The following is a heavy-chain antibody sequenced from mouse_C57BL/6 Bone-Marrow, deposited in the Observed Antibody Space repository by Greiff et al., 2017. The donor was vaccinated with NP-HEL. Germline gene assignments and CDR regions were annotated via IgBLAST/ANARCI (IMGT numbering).Heavy chain of an antibody. CDR2: IDPSDCYT. CDR3: AGRRGVPLFDY. D-gene: IGHD2-14*01. J-gene: IGHJ2*01. Sequence: QVQLQQPGAELVKPGASVKLSCKASGYTFTSYWMHWVKQRPGQGLEWIGEIDPSDCYTNYHQKFKGKATLTVDTSSSTAYMQRSSLTSEDSAVYSCAGRRGVPLFDYGGQGTTLAVSS. V-gene: IGHV1-50*01. CDR1: GYTFTSYW.